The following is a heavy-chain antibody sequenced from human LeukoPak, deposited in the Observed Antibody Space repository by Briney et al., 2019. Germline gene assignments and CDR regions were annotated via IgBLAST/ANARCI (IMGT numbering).Heavy chain of an antibody. CDR1: GFTVSSSY. CDR3: ARTPTIFGVVPTPYYFDY. CDR2: IYSGGST. D-gene: IGHD3-3*01. J-gene: IGHJ4*02. V-gene: IGHV3-53*01. Sequence: GGSLRLSCAASGFTVSSSYMSWVRQAPGKGLEWVSVIYSGGSTYYADSVKGRFTISRDNSKNTLYLQMNSLRAEDTAVYYCARTPTIFGVVPTPYYFDYWGQGTLVTVSS.